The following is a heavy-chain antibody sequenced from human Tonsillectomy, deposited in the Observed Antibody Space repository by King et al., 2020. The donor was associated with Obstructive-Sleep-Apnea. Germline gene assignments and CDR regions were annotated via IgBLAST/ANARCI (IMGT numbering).Heavy chain of an antibody. CDR2: ISSSVSYT. D-gene: IGHD2-2*01. CDR1: GFTFSDYY. J-gene: IGHJ6*02. Sequence: VQLVESGGGLVKPGGSLRLSCAASGFTFSDYYMSWIRQAPGKGLEGVSSISSSVSYTNYGDSVKGRFTITRDHAKNSLYLQMNSLRAEDTAVYYCARDRGVVVPAADGMDVWGQGTTVTVSS. CDR3: ARDRGVVVPAADGMDV. V-gene: IGHV3-11*06.